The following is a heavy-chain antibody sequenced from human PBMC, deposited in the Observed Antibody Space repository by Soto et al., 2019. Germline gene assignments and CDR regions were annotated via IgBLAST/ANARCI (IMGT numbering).Heavy chain of an antibody. CDR1: GGTFSSYP. CDR2: IIPIFGTA. Sequence: SGKVCCKASGGTFSSYPINWVRQAPGQGLEWMGGIIPIFGTANYAQKFQGRATITADESTSTAYMELSSLRSEDTAVYYCARSYGDYVVDCFDYWGQGPLVTVSS. J-gene: IGHJ4*02. V-gene: IGHV1-69*13. CDR3: ARSYGDYVVDCFDY. D-gene: IGHD4-17*01.